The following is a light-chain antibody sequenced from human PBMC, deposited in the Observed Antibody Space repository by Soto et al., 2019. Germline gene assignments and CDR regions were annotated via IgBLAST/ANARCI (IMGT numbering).Light chain of an antibody. V-gene: IGLV2-11*01. CDR3: CSYAGNYILV. Sequence: QSALTQPPSVSGSPGQSVTISCTGTSSDVGGYNYVSWYQQHPGKAPKLMIYDVSTRPSGVPDRFSGSKSGNTASLTISGRQAEDEADYYCCSYAGNYILVFGGGTKLTVL. J-gene: IGLJ2*01. CDR2: DVS. CDR1: SSDVGGYNY.